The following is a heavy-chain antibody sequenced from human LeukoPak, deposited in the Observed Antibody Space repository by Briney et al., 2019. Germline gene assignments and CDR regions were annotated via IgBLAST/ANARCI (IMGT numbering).Heavy chain of an antibody. CDR2: MNPNSGNT. J-gene: IGHJ6*02. Sequence: ASVKVSCKASGYTFTSYDINWVRQATGQGLEWMGWMNPNSGNTGYAQKFQGRVTMTRNTSISTAYMELSSLRSEDTAVYYCARRGGSKGYCSSTSCRPASYGMDVWGQGTTVTVSS. V-gene: IGHV1-8*01. CDR1: GYTFTSYD. CDR3: ARRGGSKGYCSSTSCRPASYGMDV. D-gene: IGHD2-2*01.